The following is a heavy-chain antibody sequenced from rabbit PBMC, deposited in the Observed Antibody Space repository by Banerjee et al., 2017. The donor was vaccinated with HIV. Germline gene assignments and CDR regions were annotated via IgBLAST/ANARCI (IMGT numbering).Heavy chain of an antibody. Sequence: QSLEESGGDLVKPGASLTLTCTASGFFFSASYWICWVRQAPGKGLEWIAYIYPGYGTTDYASWVNGRFAISLDNAQNTVDLQMTSLTAADTATYFCARAAGYAGYGYATGFDLWGQGTLVTVS. J-gene: IGHJ4*01. V-gene: IGHV1S40*01. D-gene: IGHD6-1*01. CDR1: GFFFSASYW. CDR3: ARAAGYAGYGYATGFDL. CDR2: IYPGYGTT.